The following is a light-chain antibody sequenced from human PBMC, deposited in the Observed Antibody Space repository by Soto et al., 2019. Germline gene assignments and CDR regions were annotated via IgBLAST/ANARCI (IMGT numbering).Light chain of an antibody. CDR2: EVT. Sequence: QSALTQPPSASGTPGQRVTISCTGTSSDIGGYYYVSWYQQHPGKAPKLIIYEVTKRPSGVPDRFSGSKSGNTASLTVSGLQAEDEADYYCSSYAGSNNFVFGAGTRSPS. CDR1: SSDIGGYYY. V-gene: IGLV2-8*01. CDR3: SSYAGSNNFV. J-gene: IGLJ1*01.